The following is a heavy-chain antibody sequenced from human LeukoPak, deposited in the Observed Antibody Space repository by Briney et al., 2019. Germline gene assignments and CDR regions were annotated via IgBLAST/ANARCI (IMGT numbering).Heavy chain of an antibody. CDR1: GGSFSGYY. CDR3: ARRRRWLQFGNYYFDY. Sequence: PSETLSLTCAVYGGSFSGYYWSWIRQPPGKGLEWIGEINHSGSTNYNPSLKSRVTISVDTSKNQFSLKLSSVTAADTAVYYCARRRRWLQFGNYYFDYWGQGTLVTVSS. J-gene: IGHJ4*02. V-gene: IGHV4-34*01. CDR2: INHSGST. D-gene: IGHD5-24*01.